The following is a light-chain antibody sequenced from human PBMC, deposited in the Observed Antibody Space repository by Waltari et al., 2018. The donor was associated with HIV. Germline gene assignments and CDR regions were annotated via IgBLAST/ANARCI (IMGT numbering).Light chain of an antibody. CDR3: LQYNNWPPIT. V-gene: IGKV3-15*01. CDR1: QTIGSN. J-gene: IGKJ5*01. Sequence: EIVMTQSPATLSVSPGERATLSCRASQTIGSNLAWYQQKPGQAPRLLIYGTSTRATGIPARFSGLGSGTEFTLTISSLQSEDFAVYYCLQYNNWPPITFGQGTRLEIK. CDR2: GTS.